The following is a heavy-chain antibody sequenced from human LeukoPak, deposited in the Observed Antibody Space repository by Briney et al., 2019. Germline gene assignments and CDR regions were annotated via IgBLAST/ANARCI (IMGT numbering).Heavy chain of an antibody. CDR2: IWYDGSNK. CDR1: GFTFSSYG. CDR3: ARLKVAGTGYYYYGMDV. V-gene: IGHV3-33*01. Sequence: GGSLRLSCAASGFTFSSYGMHWVRQAPGKGLEWVAVIWYDGSNKYYADSVKGRFTISRDNFKNTLYLQMNSLRAEDTAVYYLARLKVAGTGYYYYGMDVWGKGTTVTVSS. J-gene: IGHJ6*04. D-gene: IGHD6-19*01.